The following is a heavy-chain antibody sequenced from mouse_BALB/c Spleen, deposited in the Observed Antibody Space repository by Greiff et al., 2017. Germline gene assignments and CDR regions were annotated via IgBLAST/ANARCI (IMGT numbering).Heavy chain of an antibody. CDR3: GRGGYSPWFAY. CDR1: GYTFTDYW. D-gene: IGHD2-12*01. J-gene: IGHJ3*01. CDR2: IDTSDSYT. V-gene: IGHV1-69*01. Sequence: QVQLQQPGAELVMPGASVKMSCKASGYTFTDYWMHWVKQRPGQGLEWIGAIDTSDSYTSYNQKFKGKATLTVDESSSTAYMQLSSLTSEDSAVYYCGRGGYSPWFAYWGQGTLVTVSA.